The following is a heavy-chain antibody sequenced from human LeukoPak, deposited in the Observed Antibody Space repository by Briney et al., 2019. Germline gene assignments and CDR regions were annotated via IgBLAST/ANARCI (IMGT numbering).Heavy chain of an antibody. CDR2: SRNKAKSHTT. Sequence: GGSLRLSCAASGFTFSDRDMDWVRQAPGKGLEWVGRSRNKAKSHTTEYAASVKGRFTISRDNSNNSVWLQMNSLKSEDTAVYYCALWSYYYYGLDVWSQGTTVTVSS. D-gene: IGHD5-18*01. CDR1: GFTFSDRD. V-gene: IGHV3-72*01. J-gene: IGHJ6*02. CDR3: ALWSYYYYGLDV.